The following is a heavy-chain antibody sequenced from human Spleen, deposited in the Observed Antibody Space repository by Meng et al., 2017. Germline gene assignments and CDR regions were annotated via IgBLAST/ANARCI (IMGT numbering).Heavy chain of an antibody. J-gene: IGHJ4*02. CDR3: TKNDFYCLGY. Sequence: HVKLQQSGPGMGEPSGTLSLPCAGSGAAISSDNWWSWVRQPPGKGLEWIGEIYHSGSTNYNPSLKSRITISVDKPKNQFSLTLSSVTAADTAVYYCTKNDFYCLGYWGQGTLVTVSS. CDR2: IYHSGST. D-gene: IGHD2-21*01. CDR1: GAAISSDNW. V-gene: IGHV4-4*02.